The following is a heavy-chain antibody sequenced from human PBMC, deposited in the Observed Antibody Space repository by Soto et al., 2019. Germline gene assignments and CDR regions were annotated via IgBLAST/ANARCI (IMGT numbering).Heavy chain of an antibody. CDR1: GYTFTSYG. D-gene: IGHD2-2*01. J-gene: IGHJ6*03. Sequence: ASVKVSCKASGYTFTSYGISWVRQAPGQGLEWMGWISAYNGNTNYAQKLQGRVTMTRDTSTSTAYMELRSLRSEDTAVYYCARGHLAVVPVASWYFYMDVWGKGTTVTVSS. CDR2: ISAYNGNT. CDR3: ARGHLAVVPVASWYFYMDV. V-gene: IGHV1-18*01.